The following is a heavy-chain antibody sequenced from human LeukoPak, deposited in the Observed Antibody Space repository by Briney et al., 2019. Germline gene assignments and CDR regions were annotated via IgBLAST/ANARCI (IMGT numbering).Heavy chain of an antibody. D-gene: IGHD6-13*01. V-gene: IGHV4-39*07. CDR2: IYYSGST. CDR3: ARGDWLAAAGNWFDP. CDR1: GGSISNYY. J-gene: IGHJ5*02. Sequence: SETLSLTCTVSGGSISNYYWGWIRQAPGKGLEWIGSIYYSGSTYYNPSLKSRVTISVDTSKNQFSLKLSSVTAADTAVYYCARGDWLAAAGNWFDPWGQGTLVTVSS.